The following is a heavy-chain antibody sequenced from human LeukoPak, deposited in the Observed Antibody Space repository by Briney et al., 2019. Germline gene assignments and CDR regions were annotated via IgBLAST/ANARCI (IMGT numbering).Heavy chain of an antibody. J-gene: IGHJ4*02. CDR3: ARDLRTPSDTNIAIDY. V-gene: IGHV3-74*01. Sequence: GGSLRLSCAASGFTFSNYWMHCVRQGPGKGLVCVSRINSDGRLTSSADSVKGRYTISRDNAKNTLYLQMNSLRAEDTAVYYCARDLRTPSDTNIAIDYWGQGTLVTVSS. CDR1: GFTFSNYW. CDR2: INSDGRLT. D-gene: IGHD4-23*01.